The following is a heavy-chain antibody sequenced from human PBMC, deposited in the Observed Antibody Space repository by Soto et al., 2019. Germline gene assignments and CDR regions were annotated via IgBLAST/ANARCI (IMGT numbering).Heavy chain of an antibody. CDR3: ARGGDSGGNGGGTLGD. J-gene: IGHJ4*02. CDR2: IIPILGIA. CDR1: GGTFSSYT. V-gene: IGHV1-69*02. Sequence: QVQLVQSGAEVKKPGSSVKVSCKSSGGTFSSYTISWVRQAPGQGLEWMGRIIPILGIANYAQKFQGRVTITADKSTSTSYMELSSLRSEDTAVYYCARGGDSGGNGGGTLGDWGQGTLVTVSS. D-gene: IGHD4-17*01.